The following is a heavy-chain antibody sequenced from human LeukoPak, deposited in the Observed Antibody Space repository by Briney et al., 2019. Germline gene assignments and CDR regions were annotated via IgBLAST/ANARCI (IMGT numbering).Heavy chain of an antibody. CDR1: GGSISSYY. Sequence: SETLSLTCTVSGGSISSYYWSWIRQPPGKGLEWIGYIYYSGSTNYNPSLKSRVTISVDTSKNQFSLKLSSVTAADTAVYYCARHIYFGSGRVIGDWFDPWGQGTLVTVSS. D-gene: IGHD3-10*01. J-gene: IGHJ5*02. CDR3: ARHIYFGSGRVIGDWFDP. V-gene: IGHV4-59*08. CDR2: IYYSGST.